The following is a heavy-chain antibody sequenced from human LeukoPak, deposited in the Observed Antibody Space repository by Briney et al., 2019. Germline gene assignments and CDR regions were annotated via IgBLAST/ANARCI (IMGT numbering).Heavy chain of an antibody. D-gene: IGHD4-17*01. CDR3: VRVRHGDYFDY. V-gene: IGHV3-72*01. CDR1: GFSVTDHY. J-gene: IGHJ4*02. Sequence: GGSLRLSCAASGFSVTDHYMDWVRQAPGKGLEWVGRTRNKPNGYTTDYGTSVKGRFIVSRDDSENSLYLQMNGLKTEDTAVYYCVRVRHGDYFDYWGQGTLVTVSS. CDR2: TRNKPNGYTT.